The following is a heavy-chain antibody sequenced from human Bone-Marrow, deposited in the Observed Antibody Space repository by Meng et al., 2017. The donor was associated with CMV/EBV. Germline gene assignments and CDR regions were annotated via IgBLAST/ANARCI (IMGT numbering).Heavy chain of an antibody. J-gene: IGHJ4*02. CDR2: IRSKANSYAT. Sequence: GESLKISCAASGFTFSGSAMHWVRQASGKGLEWVGRIRSKANSYATAYAASVKGRFTISRDDSKNTAYLQMNSPKTEDTAVYYCTRNYYDSSGYLGYWGQGTLVTVSS. CDR3: TRNYYDSSGYLGY. CDR1: GFTFSGSA. V-gene: IGHV3-73*01. D-gene: IGHD3-22*01.